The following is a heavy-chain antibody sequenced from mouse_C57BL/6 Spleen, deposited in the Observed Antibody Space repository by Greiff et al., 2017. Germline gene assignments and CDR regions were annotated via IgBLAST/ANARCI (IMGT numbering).Heavy chain of an antibody. V-gene: IGHV5-6*01. CDR2: ISSGGSYT. D-gene: IGHD1-1*01. CDR3: ARQLITTVVAPFDY. J-gene: IGHJ2*01. Sequence: EVQLVESGGDLVKPGGSLKLSCAASGFTFSSYGMSWVRQTPDKRLEWVATISSGGSYTYYPDSVKGRFTISRDNAKNTLYLQMSSLKSEDTAMYYCARQLITTVVAPFDYWGQGTTLTVSS. CDR1: GFTFSSYG.